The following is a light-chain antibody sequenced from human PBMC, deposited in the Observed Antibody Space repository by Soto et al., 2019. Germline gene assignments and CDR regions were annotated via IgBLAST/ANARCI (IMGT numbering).Light chain of an antibody. CDR1: SPNIGNNH. J-gene: IGLJ2*01. V-gene: IGLV1-51*01. CDR2: DND. Sequence: QSVLTQPPSLSVATGQRVTISCSGSSPNIGNNHVSWYQQLPGTAPKLLIHDNDERPSGIPDRFSGSKSGTSATLDITGLQTGDEAAYYCGAWDNSLTAVVFGGGTKLTVL. CDR3: GAWDNSLTAVV.